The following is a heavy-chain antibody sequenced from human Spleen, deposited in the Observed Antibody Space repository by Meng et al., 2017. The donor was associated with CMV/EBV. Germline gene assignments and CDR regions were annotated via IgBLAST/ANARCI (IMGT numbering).Heavy chain of an antibody. Sequence: GGSLRLSCAASGFNVGSNYMNWVRQAPGKGLEWVSVIYSDDSTYAASTYYADSVKGRFIISRDNSKNTLYFQMNSLRTEDTAVYYCARAQSMDDTIDIWGQGTMVTVSS. D-gene: IGHD5-24*01. CDR1: GFNVGSNY. J-gene: IGHJ3*02. CDR2: IYSDDSTYAAST. CDR3: ARAQSMDDTIDI. V-gene: IGHV3-53*01.